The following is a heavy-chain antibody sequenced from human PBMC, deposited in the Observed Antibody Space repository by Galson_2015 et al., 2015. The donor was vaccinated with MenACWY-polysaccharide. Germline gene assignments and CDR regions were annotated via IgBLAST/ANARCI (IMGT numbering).Heavy chain of an antibody. CDR3: ARSYPWVGDPGEAFDI. CDR2: IAWFDGK. J-gene: IGHJ3*02. D-gene: IGHD2-21*02. CDR1: GFSLSASGMC. V-gene: IGHV2-70*13. Sequence: PALVKPTPTLTLTCTFSGFSLSASGMCITWIRQPPGKALEWLALIAWFDGKYYGTSLKSRLTISKDTTKNQGVLTMTNMDPVDTATYACARSYPWVGDPGEAFDIWGQGTMVTVSS.